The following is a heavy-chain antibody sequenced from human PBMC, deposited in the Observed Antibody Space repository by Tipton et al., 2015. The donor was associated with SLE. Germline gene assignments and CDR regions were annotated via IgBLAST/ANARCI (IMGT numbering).Heavy chain of an antibody. V-gene: IGHV4-59*01. CDR2: VHKSGTT. CDR3: TRSLYNTNWFWFDP. D-gene: IGHD6-13*01. CDR1: GDSINDYY. Sequence: TLSLTCTVSGDSINDYYWTWIRQPPGKGLEWIGDVHKSGTTNYNPSLKSRVTISLGTSTNQFSLRLSSVTAADTAVYFCTRSLYNTNWFWFDPWGQGTLVIVSS. J-gene: IGHJ5*02.